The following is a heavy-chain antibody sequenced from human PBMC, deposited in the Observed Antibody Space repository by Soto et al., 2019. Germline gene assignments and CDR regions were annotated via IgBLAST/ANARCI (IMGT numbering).Heavy chain of an antibody. CDR3: ARARLWGHLDV. D-gene: IGHD3-16*01. J-gene: IGHJ6*04. CDR1: GFTFSVHS. V-gene: IGHV3-48*01. CDR2: ITASSRTV. Sequence: GGSLRLSCLASGFTFSVHSMVWVRQAPGKGLEWLSYITASSRTVTYTESVKGRFSISRDNAKNSLFLRVDSLRAEDTAVYYCARARLWGHLDVWGKGTTVTVSS.